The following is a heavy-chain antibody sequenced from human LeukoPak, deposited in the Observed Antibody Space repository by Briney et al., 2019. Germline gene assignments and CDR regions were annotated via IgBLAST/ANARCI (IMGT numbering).Heavy chain of an antibody. CDR1: GVTVSSNF. V-gene: IGHV3-66*01. Sequence: GGSLRLSCAVSGVTVSSNFMSWVRQAPGKGPEWVSVIYTSGITYYADSVRGRFTISRDNSKNTLYLQMDSLTAEDTAVYYCAREDAGGTYSFDYWGQGILVTVSS. J-gene: IGHJ4*02. CDR2: IYTSGIT. CDR3: AREDAGGTYSFDY. D-gene: IGHD1-26*01.